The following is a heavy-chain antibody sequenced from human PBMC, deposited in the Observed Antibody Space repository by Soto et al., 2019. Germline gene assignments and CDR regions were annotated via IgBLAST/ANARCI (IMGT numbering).Heavy chain of an antibody. CDR1: GYRFTSYW. CDR2: IQPGDSET. V-gene: IGHV5-51*01. Sequence: GESLKISCKASGYRFTSYWIGWVRQMPGKGLEWMGIIQPGDSETRYSPSFQGQVTISVDKSINTAYLQWSSLRASDTAMYYCARLLSSYSSNWYWAFDVWGQGTMVTVSS. J-gene: IGHJ3*01. CDR3: ARLLSSYSSNWYWAFDV. D-gene: IGHD6-13*01.